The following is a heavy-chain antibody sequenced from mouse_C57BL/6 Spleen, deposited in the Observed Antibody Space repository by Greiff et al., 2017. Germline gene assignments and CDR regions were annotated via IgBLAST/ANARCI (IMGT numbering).Heavy chain of an antibody. Sequence: QVQLQQPGAELVMPGASVKLSCKASGYTFTSYWMHWVKQRPGQGLEWIGEIDPSDSYTNYNQQFKGKSTLTVDKSSSTAYMQLSSLTSEDSAVXYCARHDVDYYGRSPAWFAYWGQGTLVTVSA. CDR1: GYTFTSYW. D-gene: IGHD1-1*01. V-gene: IGHV1-69*01. J-gene: IGHJ3*01. CDR2: IDPSDSYT. CDR3: ARHDVDYYGRSPAWFAY.